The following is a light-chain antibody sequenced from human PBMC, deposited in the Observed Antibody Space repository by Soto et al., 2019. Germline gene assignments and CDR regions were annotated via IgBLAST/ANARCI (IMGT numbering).Light chain of an antibody. CDR3: QQRNNYPLT. Sequence: DIQLTQSPSFLSASVGDRVTITCRASQGISSYLAWYQRRPGKAPKLLISAASTLQSGVPSRFRGSWSETSFPLTIISLQTEDFANYYDQQRNNYPLTFGGGTKGEI. J-gene: IGKJ4*01. CDR2: AAS. V-gene: IGKV1-9*01. CDR1: QGISSY.